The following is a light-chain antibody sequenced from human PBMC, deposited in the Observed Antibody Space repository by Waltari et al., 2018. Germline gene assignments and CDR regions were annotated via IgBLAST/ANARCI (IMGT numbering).Light chain of an antibody. CDR3: QQANSFPLT. CDR2: AAS. V-gene: IGKV1D-12*01. Sequence: DIQFTQSPSSASASVGDRYTITCRACLSINTGLAWYQQKPGKGPKLLIYAASGLHSGVPSRFGGSGSGTDFTLTIDSLQPEDFATYYCQQANSFPLTFGGGTKVEI. CDR1: LSINTG. J-gene: IGKJ4*01.